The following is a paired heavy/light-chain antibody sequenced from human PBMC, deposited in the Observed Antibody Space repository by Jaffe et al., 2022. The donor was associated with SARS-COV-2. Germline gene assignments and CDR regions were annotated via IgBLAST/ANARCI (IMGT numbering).Light chain of an antibody. V-gene: IGKV3-20*01. CDR1: QSVSSSS. Sequence: EIVLTQSSGTLSLSPGERATLSCRASQSVSSSSLAWYQQKPGQAPRLLIYATSSRATGIPDRFSGSGSGTDFTLTISRLEPEDFAVYYCQHQDTFGGGTKVEIK. CDR3: QHQDT. CDR2: ATS. J-gene: IGKJ4*01.
Heavy chain of an antibody. CDR1: GGSISIYY. CDR3: VRDPRKSGSDYGRHFDL. Sequence: QVQLQESGPGLVKPSETLSLTCTVSGGSISIYYWNWIRQPPGKGLEWMGYIYSGSTNYNPSLKSRVTISEDTSKNQFSLKLRSVTAADTAVYYCVRDPRKSGSDYGRHFDLWGRGTLVTVSS. J-gene: IGHJ2*01. D-gene: IGHD1-26*01. V-gene: IGHV4-59*01. CDR2: IYSGST.